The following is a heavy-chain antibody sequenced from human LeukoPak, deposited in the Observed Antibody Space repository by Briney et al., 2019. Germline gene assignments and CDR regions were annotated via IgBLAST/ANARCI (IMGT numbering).Heavy chain of an antibody. J-gene: IGHJ4*02. CDR2: IYHSGST. CDR1: GGSISSGGYS. Sequence: KPSQTLSLTCAVSGGSISSGGYSWSWIRQPPGKGLEWIGYIYHSGSTYYNPSLKSRVTISVDRSKNQFSLKLSSVTAADTAVYYCARAGTTLLYYFDYWGQGTLVTVSS. V-gene: IGHV4-30-2*01. CDR3: ARAGTTLLYYFDY. D-gene: IGHD1-7*01.